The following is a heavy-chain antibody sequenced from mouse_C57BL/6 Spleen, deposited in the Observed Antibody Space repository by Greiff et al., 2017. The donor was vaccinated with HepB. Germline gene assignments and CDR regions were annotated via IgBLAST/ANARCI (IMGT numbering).Heavy chain of an antibody. CDR1: GYTFTSYW. D-gene: IGHD2-1*01. J-gene: IGHJ2*01. CDR2: INPSNGGT. Sequence: QVQLQQPGTELVKPGASVKLSCKASGYTFTSYWMHWVKQRPGQGLEWIGNINPSNGGTNYNEKFKSKATLTVDKSSSTAYMKLSSLTSEDSAVYYCARSPYGNYYLDYWGQGTTLTVSS. CDR3: ARSPYGNYYLDY. V-gene: IGHV1-53*01.